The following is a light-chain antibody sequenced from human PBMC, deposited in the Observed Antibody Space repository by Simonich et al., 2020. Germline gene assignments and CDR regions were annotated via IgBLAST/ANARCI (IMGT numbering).Light chain of an antibody. CDR3: QQYNNWPSWT. Sequence: EIVMMQSPATLSVSPGERATLSCRASQSVSSNLAWYQQQPGQAPRLLIYGASTRATGIPARFSGSESGTEFTLTISSLQSEDFAVYYCQQYNNWPSWTFGQGTKVEIK. V-gene: IGKV3-15*01. J-gene: IGKJ1*01. CDR2: GAS. CDR1: QSVSSN.